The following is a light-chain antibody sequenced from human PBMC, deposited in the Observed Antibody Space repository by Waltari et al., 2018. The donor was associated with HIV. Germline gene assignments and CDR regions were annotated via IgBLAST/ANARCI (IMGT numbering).Light chain of an antibody. CDR2: EAS. CDR1: QSIGTS. CDR3: QQANNFPHT. V-gene: IGKV1-12*01. J-gene: IGKJ2*01. Sequence: DTQMTQSPSSVSASVGDRGTITCRACQSIGTSVAWYQQMADRTPKLGVFEASRLQSAGPSRFSGIGSGTDFTLTITCLQPEDLATYYCQQANNFPHTFGQGT.